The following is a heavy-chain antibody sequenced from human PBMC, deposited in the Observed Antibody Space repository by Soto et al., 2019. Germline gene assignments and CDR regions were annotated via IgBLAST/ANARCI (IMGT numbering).Heavy chain of an antibody. Sequence: QLQLEESGGGVVQPGRSLRLSCAASASTFSNYIMHWVRQAPGKGLEWVAFISYDGSNTNYADLVEGRFTISRDNPKNMLYRQLSSLRPDDTAVYYCAGGDNYYALGVWGQGTTVTVSS. CDR1: ASTFSNYI. J-gene: IGHJ6*02. D-gene: IGHD3-10*01. CDR3: AGGDNYYALGV. CDR2: ISYDGSNT. V-gene: IGHV3-30*04.